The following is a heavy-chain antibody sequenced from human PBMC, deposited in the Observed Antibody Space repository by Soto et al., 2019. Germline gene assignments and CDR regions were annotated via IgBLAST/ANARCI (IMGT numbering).Heavy chain of an antibody. V-gene: IGHV3-15*01. Sequence: GSLRLSCAASGFTFSNAWMSWVRQAPGKGLEWVGRIKSKTDGGTTDYAAPVKGRFTISRDDSKNTLYLQMNSLKTEDTAVYYCTPYSGYDFFFDYWGQGTLVTVSS. CDR1: GFTFSNAW. D-gene: IGHD5-12*01. J-gene: IGHJ4*02. CDR2: IKSKTDGGTT. CDR3: TPYSGYDFFFDY.